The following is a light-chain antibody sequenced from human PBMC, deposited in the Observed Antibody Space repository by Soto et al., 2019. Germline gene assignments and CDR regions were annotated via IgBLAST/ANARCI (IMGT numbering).Light chain of an antibody. CDR3: QHYHSYPLT. Sequence: DIQMTQSPSTLSASVGDRVTITCRASQSISSWLVWYQQKPGKAPNLLIYDASSLEGGVPSRFSGSGSGTEFTLTISSLQPDDFATYYCQHYHSYPLTFGQGTKVEIK. J-gene: IGKJ1*01. CDR1: QSISSW. V-gene: IGKV1-5*01. CDR2: DAS.